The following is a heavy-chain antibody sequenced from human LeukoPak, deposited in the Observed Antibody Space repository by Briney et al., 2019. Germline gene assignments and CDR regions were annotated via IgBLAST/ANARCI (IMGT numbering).Heavy chain of an antibody. J-gene: IGHJ4*02. CDR2: IKQDGSEK. D-gene: IGHD3-10*01. CDR3: ARDPTYYYGSESYADY. Sequence: GRPLRLSCAASGFTFSSYWMSWVRQAPGKGLEWVANIKQDGSEKYYVDSVKGRFTISRDNAKNSLYLQMNSLRAEDTAVYYCARDPTYYYGSESYADYWGQGTLVTVSS. CDR1: GFTFSSYW. V-gene: IGHV3-7*01.